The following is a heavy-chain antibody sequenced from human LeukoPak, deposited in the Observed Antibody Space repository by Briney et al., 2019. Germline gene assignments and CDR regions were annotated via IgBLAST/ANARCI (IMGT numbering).Heavy chain of an antibody. Sequence: PSETLSLTCTVSGGSISSYYWSWIRQSAGKGLEWIGRIYTSGSTNYNPSLKSRVTMSVDTSKNQFSLKLSSVTAADTAVYYCARDQNYYDSSGYYWFDPWGQGTLVTVSS. D-gene: IGHD3-22*01. J-gene: IGHJ5*02. V-gene: IGHV4-4*07. CDR1: GGSISSYY. CDR2: IYTSGST. CDR3: ARDQNYYDSSGYYWFDP.